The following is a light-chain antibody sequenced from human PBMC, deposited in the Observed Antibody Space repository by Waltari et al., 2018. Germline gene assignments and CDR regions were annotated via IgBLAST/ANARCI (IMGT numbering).Light chain of an antibody. CDR1: QSLMDTKGYNY. CDR2: LGS. J-gene: IGKJ2*01. Sequence: DIVMTQSPLSLPVTPGEPASISCRSSQSLMDTKGYNYLDWFLQKPGQSPQVLIYLGSNRASGVPDRFSGSGSGTDFTLRISRVEAEDVAIYYCMQSLRSPVTFGQGTKL. CDR3: MQSLRSPVT. V-gene: IGKV2-28*01.